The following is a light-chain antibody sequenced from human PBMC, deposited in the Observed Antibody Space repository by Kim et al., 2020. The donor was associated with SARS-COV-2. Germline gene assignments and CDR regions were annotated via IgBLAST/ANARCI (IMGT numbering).Light chain of an antibody. CDR1: SSNIGSNY. CDR3: AAWDDSLSGEV. V-gene: IGLV1-47*01. CDR2: RNN. Sequence: ELTQPPSASGTPGQRVTISCSGSSSNIGSNYVYWYQQLPGTAPKLLIYRNNQRPSGVPDRFSGSKSGTSASLAISGLRSEDEADYYCAAWDDSLSGEVFGGGTKLTVL. J-gene: IGLJ3*02.